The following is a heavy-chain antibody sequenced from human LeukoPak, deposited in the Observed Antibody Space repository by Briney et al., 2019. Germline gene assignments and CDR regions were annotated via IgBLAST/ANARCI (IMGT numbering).Heavy chain of an antibody. CDR1: GGSISPYS. Sequence: SETLSLTCSVSGGSISPYSWSWIRQPPGKGLEWIGFIHYSGTTNYNPSLRSRVTISLDMSKNQFSLNLNSVTAADTAVYYCARQGYFDYWGRGTLVTVSS. V-gene: IGHV4-59*01. CDR3: ARQGYFDY. CDR2: IHYSGTT. J-gene: IGHJ4*03.